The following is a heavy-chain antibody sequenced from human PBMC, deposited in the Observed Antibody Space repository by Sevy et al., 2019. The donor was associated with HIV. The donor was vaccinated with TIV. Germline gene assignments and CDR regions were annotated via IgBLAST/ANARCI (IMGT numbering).Heavy chain of an antibody. J-gene: IGHJ4*02. V-gene: IGHV3-33*01. CDR3: AATATHLDY. CDR2: IWYEGSTT. Sequence: GGSLRLSCAASGFTISRFGMHWVRQAPGKGLEWVAVIWYEGSTTYYADSVRGRFTISRDSSNNTLYLQMNSLRADDTAVYYCAATATHLDYWGQGTLVTVSS. CDR1: GFTISRFG. D-gene: IGHD1-26*01.